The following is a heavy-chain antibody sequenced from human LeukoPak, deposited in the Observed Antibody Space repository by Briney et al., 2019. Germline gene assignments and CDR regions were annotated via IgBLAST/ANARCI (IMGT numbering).Heavy chain of an antibody. D-gene: IGHD2-2*01. CDR2: IYYSGST. CDR3: ARGIVVPAARFDP. CDR1: GGSISSYY. Sequence: SETLSLTCTVSGGSISSYYWSWIRQPPGKGLEWIGYIYYSGSTNYNPSLKSRVTISVDTSKNQFSLKLSSVTAADTAVHYCARGIVVPAARFDPWGQGTLVTVSS. V-gene: IGHV4-59*01. J-gene: IGHJ5*02.